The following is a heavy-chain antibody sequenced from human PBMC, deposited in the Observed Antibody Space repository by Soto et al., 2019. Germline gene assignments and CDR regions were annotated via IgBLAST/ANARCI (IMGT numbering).Heavy chain of an antibody. Sequence: QVQLVESGGGVVQPGRSLRLSCAASGFTFSSYGMHWVRQAPGKGLEWVAVIWYDGSNKYYADSVKGRFTISRDNSKNTLYLQMNSLRAEDTAVYYCARGSWQWLVDALDIWGQGTMVTVSS. D-gene: IGHD6-19*01. V-gene: IGHV3-33*01. CDR2: IWYDGSNK. CDR3: ARGSWQWLVDALDI. J-gene: IGHJ3*02. CDR1: GFTFSSYG.